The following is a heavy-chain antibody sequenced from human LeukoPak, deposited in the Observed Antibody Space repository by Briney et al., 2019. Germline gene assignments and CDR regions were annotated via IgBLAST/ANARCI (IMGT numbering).Heavy chain of an antibody. Sequence: GGSLRLSCAASGLTVSNNYMNWVRQAPGKGLEWVSGISSDDTRYYADSVKGQFTISRDNSKNTLFLQMDSLRADDTAVYYCAKFQANYYDSSGYGCFDYWGQGVLVTVSS. V-gene: IGHV3-53*01. CDR2: ISSDDTR. D-gene: IGHD3-22*01. J-gene: IGHJ4*02. CDR3: AKFQANYYDSSGYGCFDY. CDR1: GLTVSNNY.